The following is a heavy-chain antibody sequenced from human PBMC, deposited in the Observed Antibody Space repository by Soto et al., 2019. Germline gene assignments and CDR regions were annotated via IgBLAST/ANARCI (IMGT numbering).Heavy chain of an antibody. CDR3: ARKSADHYYYYMDV. CDR2: MNPNSGNT. J-gene: IGHJ6*03. CDR1: GYTFTSYD. V-gene: IGHV1-8*01. Sequence: ASVKVSCKASGYTFTSYDINWVRQATGQGLEWMGWMNPNSGNTGYAQKFQGRVTMTRNTSISTAYMELSSLRSEDTAVYYCARKSADHYYYYMDVWGKGTTVTVSS.